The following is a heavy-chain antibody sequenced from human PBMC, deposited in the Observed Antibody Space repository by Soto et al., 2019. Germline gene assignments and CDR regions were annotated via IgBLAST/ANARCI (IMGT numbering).Heavy chain of an antibody. J-gene: IGHJ4*02. CDR3: ARVDHRGYFAILTDY. CDR1: GGSLRSGGHY. D-gene: IGHD3-9*01. CDR2: IYDSVNT. V-gene: IGHV4-31*03. Sequence: SXTLSLTCTLSGGSLRSGGHYWSWIRQHPGKGLEWIGHIYDSVNTYYSPSLRSRVTISADMSKNQFSLNLRSVTAADTAVYYCARVDHRGYFAILTDYWGQGTLVTVSS.